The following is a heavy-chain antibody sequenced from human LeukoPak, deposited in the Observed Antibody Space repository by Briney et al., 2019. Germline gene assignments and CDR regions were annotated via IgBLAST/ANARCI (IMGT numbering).Heavy chain of an antibody. Sequence: GGSLRLSCAPSVFSFSSYAMSWVRHAPGKGGEWVSAIIGSGGGTYYADSVKGRFTISRDNSKSTLYLQINSLRAAETAVYYSARVRGTYSSNWISDYWGQGTLVTVSS. D-gene: IGHD1-7*01. CDR1: VFSFSSYA. CDR2: IIGSGGGT. V-gene: IGHV3-23*01. J-gene: IGHJ4*02. CDR3: ARVRGTYSSNWISDY.